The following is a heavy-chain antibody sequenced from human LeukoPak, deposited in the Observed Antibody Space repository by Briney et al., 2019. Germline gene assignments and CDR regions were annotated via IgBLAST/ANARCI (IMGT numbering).Heavy chain of an antibody. V-gene: IGHV3-74*01. J-gene: IGHJ4*02. CDR1: GFTFSSYW. D-gene: IGHD4/OR15-4a*01. CDR2: INSDGSFT. Sequence: GGSLRLSCAASGFTFSSYWMHWVRQAPGKGLVWVSCINSDGSFTNYADSVKGRFTISRDNAKNTLYLQMNSLRAEDTAVYYCAKDAKYVFFDYWGQGTLVTVSS. CDR3: AKDAKYVFFDY.